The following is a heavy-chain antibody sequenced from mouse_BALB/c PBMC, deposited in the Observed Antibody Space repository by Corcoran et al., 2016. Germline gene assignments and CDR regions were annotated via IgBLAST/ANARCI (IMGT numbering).Heavy chain of an antibody. Sequence: VQLQESGPGLVKPSETLSLTCTVSGGSIYSYYWSWIRQPPGKGLEWIGNIYYSGSTNYNPSLKSRVTISVDTSKNQLSLKLNSVTAADTAVYYCARQVGAVAPLNWFDPWGQGTLVTVSS. CDR3: ARQVGAVAPLNWFDP. V-gene: IGHV3-2*02. D-gene: IGHD4-1*02. CDR2: IYYSGST. J-gene: IGHJ4*01. CDR1: GGSIYSYY.